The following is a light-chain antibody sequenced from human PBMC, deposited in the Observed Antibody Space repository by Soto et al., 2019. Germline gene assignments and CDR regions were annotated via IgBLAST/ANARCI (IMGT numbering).Light chain of an antibody. CDR1: QGIGSY. V-gene: IGKV1-27*01. Sequence: DIQMTQSPSSLSASVGDRVTITCRASQGIGSYVAWYQQKPRKVPKLLIYNTYILQSGVPSRFSGSGSGTDFTLAISSLQPEDVATYYCQKYNGAPFTFGPGTKVDI. J-gene: IGKJ3*01. CDR3: QKYNGAPFT. CDR2: NTY.